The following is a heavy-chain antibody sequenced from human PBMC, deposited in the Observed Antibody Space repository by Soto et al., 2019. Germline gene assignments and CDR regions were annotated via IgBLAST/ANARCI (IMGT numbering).Heavy chain of an antibody. D-gene: IGHD2-2*01. Sequence: QVQLVQSGAEVKKPGSSVKVSCKASGGTFDSYAISWVRQAPGQGPEWMGGIIPITGTANYAQKFQGRVTITADESTSTASMQLSSLRSEDTAVYYCPRSQGSSTSLEIYYYYYYGMDVWGQGTTVTVSS. J-gene: IGHJ6*02. CDR1: GGTFDSYA. V-gene: IGHV1-69*01. CDR3: PRSQGSSTSLEIYYYYYYGMDV. CDR2: IIPITGTA.